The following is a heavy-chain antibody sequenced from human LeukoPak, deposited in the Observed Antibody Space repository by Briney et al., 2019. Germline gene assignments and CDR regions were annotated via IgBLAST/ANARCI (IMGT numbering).Heavy chain of an antibody. CDR1: GFTVSSNY. Sequence: GGSLRLSCAASGFTVSSNYMSWVRQAPGKGLEWVSVIYSGGSTYYADSVKGRFTISRDNSKNTLYLQMNSLRAEDTAVYYCAREIMITFGGVIPTPYWGQGTLVTVSP. D-gene: IGHD3-16*02. CDR3: AREIMITFGGVIPTPY. J-gene: IGHJ4*02. V-gene: IGHV3-66*02. CDR2: IYSGGST.